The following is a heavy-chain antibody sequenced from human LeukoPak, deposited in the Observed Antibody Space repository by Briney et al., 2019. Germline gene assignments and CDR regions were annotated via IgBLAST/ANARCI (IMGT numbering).Heavy chain of an antibody. D-gene: IGHD3-22*01. V-gene: IGHV4-31*03. CDR3: ARELVVITRAMRRNWFDP. CDR1: GGSISSGGYY. CDR2: IYYSGST. J-gene: IGHJ5*02. Sequence: SETLSLTCTVSGGSISSGGYYWSWIRQHPGKGLEWIGYIYYSGSTYYNPSLKSRVTISVDTSKNQFSLKLSSVTAADTAVYYSARELVVITRAMRRNWFDPWGQGTLVTVSS.